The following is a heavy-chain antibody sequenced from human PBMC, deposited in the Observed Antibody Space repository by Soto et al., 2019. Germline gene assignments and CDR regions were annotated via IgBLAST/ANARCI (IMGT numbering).Heavy chain of an antibody. CDR3: ARVGTIAARPIYYYFMAV. V-gene: IGHV4-59*01. Sequence: PSETLSLTCTVSGGSISSYYWSWIRQPPGKGLEWIGYIYYSGSTNYNPSLKSRVTISVDTSKNQFSLKLSSVTAADTAVYYCARVGTIAARPIYYYFMAVWGKGTSVTVSS. D-gene: IGHD6-6*01. J-gene: IGHJ6*03. CDR1: GGSISSYY. CDR2: IYYSGST.